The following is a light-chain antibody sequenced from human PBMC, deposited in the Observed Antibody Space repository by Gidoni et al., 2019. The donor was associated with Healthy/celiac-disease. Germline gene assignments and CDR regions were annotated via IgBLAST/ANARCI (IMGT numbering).Light chain of an antibody. J-gene: IGKJ5*01. V-gene: IGKV2-28*01. CDR1: QSLLHSNGYNY. CDR3: MQDLQTPIT. Sequence: VMTQSPLSLPVTPGEPASISCRSSQSLLHSNGYNYLDWYLQKPGQSPQLLIYWGSNRASGVPDRFSGSGSGTDFTLKISRVEAEDVGVYYCMQDLQTPITFGQGTRLEIK. CDR2: WGS.